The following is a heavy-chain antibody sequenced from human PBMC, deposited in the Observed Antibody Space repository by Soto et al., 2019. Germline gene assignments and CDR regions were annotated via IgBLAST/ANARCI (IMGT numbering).Heavy chain of an antibody. CDR1: GFTFSSYG. CDR3: ARDTAAGRAPYYYYYGMDV. J-gene: IGHJ6*02. V-gene: IGHV3-33*01. CDR2: IWYDGSNK. D-gene: IGHD2-15*01. Sequence: QVQLVESGGGVVQPGRSLRLSCAASGFTFSSYGMHWVRQAPGKGLEWVAVIWYDGSNKYYADSVKGRFTISRDNSKNTLYLQMNSLRAEDTAVYYCARDTAAGRAPYYYYYGMDVWGQGTTVTVSS.